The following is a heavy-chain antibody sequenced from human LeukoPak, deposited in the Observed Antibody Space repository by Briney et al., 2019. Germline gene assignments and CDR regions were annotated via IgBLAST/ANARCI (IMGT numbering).Heavy chain of an antibody. CDR2: IVVGSGNT. V-gene: IGHV1-58*02. J-gene: IGHJ6*03. CDR3: AASGFGFGELPSYFYYYMDV. D-gene: IGHD3-10*01. Sequence: ASVKVSCRASGFTFTRSAMQWVRQARGQSLEWIGWIVVGSGNTKYAQKFQERVTITRDMSTGTAYMELSSLRSEDTAVYYCAASGFGFGELPSYFYYYMDVWGKGTTVTISS. CDR1: GFTFTRSA.